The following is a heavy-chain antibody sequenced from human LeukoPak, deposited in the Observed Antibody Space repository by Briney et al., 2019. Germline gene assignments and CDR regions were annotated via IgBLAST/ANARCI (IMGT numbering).Heavy chain of an antibody. Sequence: PGGSLRLSCAASGFTFDDYAMHWVRQVPGKGLEWVSGINWNSDSIGYADSVKGRFTISRDNAKNSLYLQMNSLRAEDTAVYYCARVGGSGSHGSFDYWGQGTLVTVSS. D-gene: IGHD3-10*01. CDR3: ARVGGSGSHGSFDY. CDR1: GFTFDDYA. J-gene: IGHJ4*02. V-gene: IGHV3-9*01. CDR2: INWNSDSI.